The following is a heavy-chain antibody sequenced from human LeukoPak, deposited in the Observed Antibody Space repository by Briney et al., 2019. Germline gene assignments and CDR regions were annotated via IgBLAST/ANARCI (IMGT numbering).Heavy chain of an antibody. J-gene: IGHJ4*02. CDR2: ISGSGGST. CDR1: GFTFSSYA. CDR3: AKGDQASSYSSSDY. V-gene: IGHV3-23*01. Sequence: PGGSLRLSCAASGFTFSSYAMSWVRQAPGKGLEWVSAISGSGGSTYYADSVKGRFTISRDNSKNTLYLQMNSLRAEDTAVYYCAKGDQASSYSSSDYWGQGTLVTVSS. D-gene: IGHD6-6*01.